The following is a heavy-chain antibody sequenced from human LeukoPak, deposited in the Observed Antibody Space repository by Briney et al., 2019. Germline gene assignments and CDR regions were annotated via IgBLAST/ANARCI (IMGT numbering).Heavy chain of an antibody. D-gene: IGHD3-3*01. CDR3: ARGGYDFWGFDY. CDR2: TYYRSKWYN. J-gene: IGHJ4*02. V-gene: IGHV6-1*01. CDR1: GDSVSRNSIA. Sequence: SQTLSLTCAISGDSVSRNSIAWNWIRQSPSRGLEWLGRTYYRSKWYNDYAVSVKSRITINPDTSKNQFSLQLNSVTPEDTAVYYCARGGYDFWGFDYWGQGTLVTVSS.